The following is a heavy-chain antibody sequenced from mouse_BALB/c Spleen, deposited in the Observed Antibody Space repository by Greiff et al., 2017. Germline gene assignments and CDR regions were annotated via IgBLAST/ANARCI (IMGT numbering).Heavy chain of an antibody. CDR2: IYWDDDK. Sequence: QVTLKESGPGILQPSQTLSLTCSFSGFSLSTSGMGVSWIRQPSGKGLEWLAHIYWDDDKRYNPSLKSRLTISKDTSRNQVFLKITSVDTADTATYYCARRAGPYYYGSSSYYAMDYWGQGTSVTVSS. CDR3: ARRAGPYYYGSSSYYAMDY. V-gene: IGHV8-12*01. D-gene: IGHD1-1*01. J-gene: IGHJ4*01. CDR1: GFSLSTSGMG.